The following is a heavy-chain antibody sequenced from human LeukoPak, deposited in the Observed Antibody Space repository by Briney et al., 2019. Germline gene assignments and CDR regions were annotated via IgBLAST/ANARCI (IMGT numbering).Heavy chain of an antibody. J-gene: IGHJ4*02. Sequence: GASVKVSCKASGYTFSTSGISWVRQAPGQGLEWMGWISSYNGNTNYAQKLQGRVTMTRDTSTNTVYMELSSLRSEDTAVYYCARGVGYCSRTSCYEEGPFDYWGQGTLVTVSS. CDR2: ISSYNGNT. CDR3: ARGVGYCSRTSCYEEGPFDY. V-gene: IGHV1-18*01. CDR1: GYTFSTSG. D-gene: IGHD2-2*01.